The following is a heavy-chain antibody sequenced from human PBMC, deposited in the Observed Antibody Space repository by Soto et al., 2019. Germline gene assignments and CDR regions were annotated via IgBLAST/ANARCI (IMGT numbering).Heavy chain of an antibody. V-gene: IGHV1-18*01. CDR2: ISAYNGNT. CDR1: GYTFTSYG. J-gene: IGHJ6*02. Sequence: AASVKVSCKASGYTFTSYGISWVRQAPGQGLEWMGWISAYNGNTNYAQKLQGRVTMTTDTSTSTAYMELRSLRSDDTAVYYCARDPGGSSWFHYYYYGMDVWGQGTTVTVSS. D-gene: IGHD6-13*01. CDR3: ARDPGGSSWFHYYYYGMDV.